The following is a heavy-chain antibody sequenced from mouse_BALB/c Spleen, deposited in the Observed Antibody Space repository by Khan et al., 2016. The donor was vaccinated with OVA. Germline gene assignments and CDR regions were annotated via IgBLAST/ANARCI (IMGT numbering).Heavy chain of an antibody. CDR1: GNTFTNYG. J-gene: IGHJ4*01. CDR2: IITYTGEP. D-gene: IGHD2-14*01. CDR3: ARVRYSGTMDY. Sequence: QIHLVQLGPELQKPGATVKISCKPFGNTFTNYGMNWVKQAPGKVLKWMGWIITYTGEPTSADDFTGRFAFSLETSASTAYLQINNLKNEDTATYFCARVRYSGTMDYWGQGTSVTVSS. V-gene: IGHV9-3-1*01.